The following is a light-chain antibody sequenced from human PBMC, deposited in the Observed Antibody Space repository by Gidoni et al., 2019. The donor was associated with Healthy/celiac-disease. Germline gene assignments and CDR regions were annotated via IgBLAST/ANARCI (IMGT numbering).Light chain of an antibody. V-gene: IGLV3-27*01. J-gene: IGLJ3*02. CDR2: KDS. CDR3: YSAADNFWV. CDR1: VLAKKY. Sequence: SYELTQPSSVSVSPGQTARITCSGDVLAKKYARWFQQKPGQAPVLVIYKDSERPSGLPERFSGSSSGTTVTWTISGAQVEDEADYYCYSAADNFWVFGGGTKLTVL.